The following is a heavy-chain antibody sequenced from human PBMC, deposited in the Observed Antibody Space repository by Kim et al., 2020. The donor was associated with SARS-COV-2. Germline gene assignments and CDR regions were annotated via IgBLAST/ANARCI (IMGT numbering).Heavy chain of an antibody. J-gene: IGHJ6*02. D-gene: IGHD1-1*01. Sequence: AQKFQGRVTITADKSTSTAYMELSSLRSEDTAVYYCARVQGNYYYYGMDVWGQGTTVTVSS. V-gene: IGHV1-69*02. CDR3: ARVQGNYYYYGMDV.